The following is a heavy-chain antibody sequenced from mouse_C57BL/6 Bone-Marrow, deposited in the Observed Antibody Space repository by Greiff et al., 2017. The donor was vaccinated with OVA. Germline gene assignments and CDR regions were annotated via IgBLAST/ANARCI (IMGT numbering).Heavy chain of an antibody. CDR1: GYTFTSYW. CDR2: IDPSDSYT. V-gene: IGHV1-59*01. D-gene: IGHD2-5*01. CDR3: ARSCIVTTGFDY. J-gene: IGHJ2*01. Sequence: QVQLQQPGAELVRPGTSVKLSCKASGYTFTSYWMHWVKQRPGQGLEWIGVIDPSDSYTNYNQKFKGKATLTVDTSSSTAYMQLSSLTSEDSAVYYCARSCIVTTGFDYWGQGTTLTVSS.